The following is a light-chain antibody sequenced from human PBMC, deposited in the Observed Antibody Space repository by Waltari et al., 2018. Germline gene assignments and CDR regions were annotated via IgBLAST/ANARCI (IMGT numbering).Light chain of an antibody. CDR1: STDMRFYTL. CDR2: QVN. CDR3: CSYADSRTWV. Sequence: QSVLTPPAYVSGSPGQSLTISCTGTSTDMRFYTLLSWYQQYPGKAPKVMIYQVNQRPSETSNRFSGSKSGNTASLTISGLQAEDEADYYCCSYADSRTWVFGGGTKLTVL. V-gene: IGLV2-23*02. J-gene: IGLJ3*02.